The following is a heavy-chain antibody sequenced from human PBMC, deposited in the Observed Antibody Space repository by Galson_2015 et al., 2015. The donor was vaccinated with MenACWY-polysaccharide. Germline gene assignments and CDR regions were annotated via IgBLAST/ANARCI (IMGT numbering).Heavy chain of an antibody. CDR3: ARVEKYSGSYYILH. J-gene: IGHJ4*02. Sequence: ETLSLTCAVSGYSISLGYYWGWIRQRPGKGLEWIGGIYHSGSTYYNPSLKSRVTISVDRSKTRSSLKLSSGTAADTAVYYCARVEKYSGSYYILHWGQGTLVTVSS. D-gene: IGHD1-26*01. V-gene: IGHV4-38-2*01. CDR1: GYSISLGYY. CDR2: IYHSGST.